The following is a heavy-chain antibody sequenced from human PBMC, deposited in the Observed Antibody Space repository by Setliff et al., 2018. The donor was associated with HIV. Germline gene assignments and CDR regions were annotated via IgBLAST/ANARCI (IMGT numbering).Heavy chain of an antibody. D-gene: IGHD2-21*02. J-gene: IGHJ4*02. V-gene: IGHV4-59*08. Sequence: PSETLSLTCTVSGGSISNYYWSWIRQPPGKGLEWIGCGYYSGITHYDPSLKSRVPISVDASKNQFSLRLNSVTVADTAVYFCARSSRGSLRDLDYWGPGTLVTAPQ. CDR3: ARSSRGSLRDLDY. CDR1: GGSISNYY. CDR2: GYYSGIT.